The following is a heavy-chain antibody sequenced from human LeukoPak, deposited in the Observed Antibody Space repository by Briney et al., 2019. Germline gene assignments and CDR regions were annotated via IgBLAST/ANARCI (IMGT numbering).Heavy chain of an antibody. CDR1: GDSVSSNSAA. Sequence: SQTLSLTCAISGDSVSSNSAAWNWIRQSPSRGLEWLGRTYYRSKWYNDYAVSVKSRITINPDTSKNQFSPQLNSVTPEDTAVYYCARDEVYYDSSGYYDGRYYYYYGMDVWGQGTTVTVSS. V-gene: IGHV6-1*01. D-gene: IGHD3-22*01. CDR3: ARDEVYYDSSGYYDGRYYYYYGMDV. J-gene: IGHJ6*02. CDR2: TYYRSKWYN.